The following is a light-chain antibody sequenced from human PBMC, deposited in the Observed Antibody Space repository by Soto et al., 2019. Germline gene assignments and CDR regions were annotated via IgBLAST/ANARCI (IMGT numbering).Light chain of an antibody. J-gene: IGKJ1*01. V-gene: IGKV1-6*01. CDR1: QGIRND. CDR2: ATS. Sequence: AIQMTQSPSSLSASVGDRVTITCRASQGIRNDLGWYQQRPGQAPKLLIFATSSLQSGVPSRFSGRGSGTDFTLTISRLQPEDFATYYCFQDYNYPRTFGQVTKVEI. CDR3: FQDYNYPRT.